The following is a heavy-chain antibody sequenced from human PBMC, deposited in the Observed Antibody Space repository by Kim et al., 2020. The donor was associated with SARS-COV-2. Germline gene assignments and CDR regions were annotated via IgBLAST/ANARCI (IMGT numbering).Heavy chain of an antibody. CDR3: ARDGPEDIVVVPAATAFDY. V-gene: IGHV3-30*07. J-gene: IGHJ4*02. Sequence: GRFTISRDNSKNTLYLQMKSLRAEDTAVYYCARDGPEDIVVVPAATAFDYWGQGTLVTVSS. D-gene: IGHD2-2*01.